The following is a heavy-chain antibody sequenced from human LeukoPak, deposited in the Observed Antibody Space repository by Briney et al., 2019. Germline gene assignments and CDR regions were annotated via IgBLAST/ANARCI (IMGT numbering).Heavy chain of an antibody. CDR2: ISSSSSYI. V-gene: IGHV3-21*01. D-gene: IGHD3-22*01. CDR3: AREVSYYYDSSGYTP. CDR1: GFTFSSYS. J-gene: IGHJ5*02. Sequence: GGSLRLSCAASGFTFSSYSMNWVRQAPGKGLEWVSSISSSSSYIYYADSVKGRFTISRDNAKNSLYLQMNSPRAEDTAVYYCAREVSYYYDSSGYTPWGQGTLVTVSS.